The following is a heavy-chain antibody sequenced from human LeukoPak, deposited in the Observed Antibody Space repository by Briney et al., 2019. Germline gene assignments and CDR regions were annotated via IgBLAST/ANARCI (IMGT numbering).Heavy chain of an antibody. D-gene: IGHD3-9*01. Sequence: GASVKVSCKASGGTFSSYAISWVRQAPGQGLEWMGGIIPIFGTANYAQKFQGRVTITADKSTSTAYMELSSLRSEDTAVYYCARVISDDILTGDRLDYWGQGALATVSS. J-gene: IGHJ4*02. CDR3: ARVISDDILTGDRLDY. V-gene: IGHV1-69*06. CDR2: IIPIFGTA. CDR1: GGTFSSYA.